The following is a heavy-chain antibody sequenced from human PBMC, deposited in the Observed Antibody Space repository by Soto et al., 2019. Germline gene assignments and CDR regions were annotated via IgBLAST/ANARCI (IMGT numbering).Heavy chain of an antibody. V-gene: IGHV4-59*01. CDR2: IYYSGRT. Sequence: QVQLQESGPGLVKPSETLSLTCTVSGGSIRDYFWTWIRQPPGKGLEWIGYIYYSGRTNYNPSLKSRVSISVDTSKNLFSLQLGSVTAADTAVYYCARVGGDDFGDSGGFDYWGQGTLVTVSS. CDR3: ARVGGDDFGDSGGFDY. CDR1: GGSIRDYF. J-gene: IGHJ4*02. D-gene: IGHD4-17*01.